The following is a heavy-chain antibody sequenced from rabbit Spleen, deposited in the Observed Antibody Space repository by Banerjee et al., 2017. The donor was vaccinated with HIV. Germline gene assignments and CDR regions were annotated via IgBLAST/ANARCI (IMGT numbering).Heavy chain of an antibody. CDR3: ARNYVNAFDP. CDR2: IDTNNGDT. V-gene: IGHV1S40*01. Sequence: QSLEESGGDLVKPGASLTLTCTASGFSFNPVNWIYWVRQAPGKGLEWIACIDTNNGDTDYANWPKGRFSISKTSSTTVTLQMTSLTAADTATYFCARNYVNAFDPWGPGTLVTVS. D-gene: IGHD1-1*01. J-gene: IGHJ2*01. CDR1: GFSFNPVNW.